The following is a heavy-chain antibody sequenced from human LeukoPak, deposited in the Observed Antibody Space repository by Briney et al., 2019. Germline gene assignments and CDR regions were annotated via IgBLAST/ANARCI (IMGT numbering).Heavy chain of an antibody. Sequence: SETLSLTCTVSGGSISSGGYYWSWIRQHPVKGLEWIGYIYYSGSTYYNPSLKSRVTISVDTSKNQFSLKLSSVTAADTAVYYCARTVYGSGTNDDYWGQGTLVTVSS. CDR3: ARTVYGSGTNDDY. V-gene: IGHV4-31*03. CDR1: GGSISSGGYY. CDR2: IYYSGST. D-gene: IGHD3-10*01. J-gene: IGHJ4*02.